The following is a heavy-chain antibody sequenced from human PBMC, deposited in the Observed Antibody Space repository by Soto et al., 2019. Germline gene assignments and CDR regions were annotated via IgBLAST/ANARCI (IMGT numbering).Heavy chain of an antibody. CDR2: IWYDGSNK. CDR3: AREETYYDILTGYYSFDY. CDR1: GFTFSSYG. J-gene: IGHJ4*02. Sequence: PGGSLRLSCAASGFTFSSYGMHWVRQAPGKGLEWVAVIWYDGSNKYYADSVKGRFTISRDNSKNTLYLQMNSLRAEDTAVYYCAREETYYDILTGYYSFDYWGQGTLVTVSS. V-gene: IGHV3-33*01. D-gene: IGHD3-9*01.